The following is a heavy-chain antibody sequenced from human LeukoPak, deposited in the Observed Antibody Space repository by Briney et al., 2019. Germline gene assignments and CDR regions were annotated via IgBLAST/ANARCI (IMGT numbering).Heavy chain of an antibody. CDR3: ATAPYYYDSSGYYFAGFDY. CDR2: FDPEDGET. V-gene: IGHV1-24*01. D-gene: IGHD3-22*01. J-gene: IGHJ4*02. Sequence: ASVKVSCKVSGDTLTELSMHWVRQAPGKGLEWMGGFDPEDGETIYAQKFQGRVTMTEDTSTDTAYMELSSLRSEDTAVYYCATAPYYYDSSGYYFAGFDYWGQGTLVTVSS. CDR1: GDTLTELS.